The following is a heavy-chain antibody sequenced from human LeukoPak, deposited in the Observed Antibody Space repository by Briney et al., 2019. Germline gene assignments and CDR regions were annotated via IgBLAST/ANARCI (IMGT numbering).Heavy chain of an antibody. CDR1: GFTFTTSW. J-gene: IGHJ3*01. CDR2: ISSSGSTI. Sequence: GGSLRLSCAASGFTFTTSWMHWFRQAPGKGLEWVSYISSSGSTIYYADSVKGRFTISRDNAKNSLYLQMNSLRPEDTAVYYCARCTASCYANAFDVWGQGTLLTVSS. CDR3: ARCTASCYANAFDV. D-gene: IGHD2-2*01. V-gene: IGHV3-48*04.